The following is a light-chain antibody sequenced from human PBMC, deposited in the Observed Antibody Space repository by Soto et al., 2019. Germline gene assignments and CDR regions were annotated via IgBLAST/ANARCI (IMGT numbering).Light chain of an antibody. V-gene: IGKV1-39*01. J-gene: IGKJ4*01. CDR3: QEGSTLLT. Sequence: DIQMTQSPYSLSTSVGDRVTITRRTSQSVSTYLNWYQQRPGKAPKLLIYGASSLQSGVPSRFSGSGSGTHFTLTISSLQPEDFATYYCQEGSTLLTFGGGTKGDIK. CDR2: GAS. CDR1: QSVSTY.